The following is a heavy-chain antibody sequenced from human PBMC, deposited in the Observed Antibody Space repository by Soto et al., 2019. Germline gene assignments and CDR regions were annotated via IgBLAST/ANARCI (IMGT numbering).Heavy chain of an antibody. CDR2: IYYRLST. J-gene: IGHJ6*02. CDR1: VGAGSSSSYY. D-gene: IGHD3-22*01. Sequence: TRSRTCTVSVGAGSSSSYYWIWIRQPPGKGLECIGYIYYRLSTNYNPSLKIGFTISVYTSKNQFSLKLSSVTAADTAVYYCARDHYYDSSGYWPRDYYYYGMDVWGQGTTVTVS. V-gene: IGHV4-61*01. CDR3: ARDHYYDSSGYWPRDYYYYGMDV.